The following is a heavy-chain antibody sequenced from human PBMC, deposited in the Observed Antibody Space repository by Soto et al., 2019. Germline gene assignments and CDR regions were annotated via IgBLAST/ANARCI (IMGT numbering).Heavy chain of an antibody. J-gene: IGHJ6*02. CDR3: ARAPNYDFWSGYYLGSGYYGMDV. CDR1: GDSVSSNSAA. D-gene: IGHD3-3*01. Sequence: PSQTLSLTCAISGDSVSSNSAAWNWIRQSPSRGLEWLGRTYYRSKWYNDYAVSVKSRITINPDTSKNQFSLQLNSVTPEDTAVYYCARAPNYDFWSGYYLGSGYYGMDVWGQGTTVTVSS. CDR2: TYYRSKWYN. V-gene: IGHV6-1*01.